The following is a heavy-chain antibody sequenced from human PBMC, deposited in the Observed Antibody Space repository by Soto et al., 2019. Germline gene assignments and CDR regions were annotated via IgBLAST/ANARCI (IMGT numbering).Heavy chain of an antibody. Sequence: PGGSLSLSCAASGFIFSSSDMTWVRQAPGKGLEYVSSINYNGIYTFYAEPAKGRFTISRDNAKNSLYLQMNSLRAEDTAVYYCARDRGYSTFEYWGQGTLVTVSS. J-gene: IGHJ4*02. V-gene: IGHV3-21*04. CDR3: ARDRGYSTFEY. CDR1: GFIFSSSD. D-gene: IGHD3-10*01. CDR2: INYNGIYT.